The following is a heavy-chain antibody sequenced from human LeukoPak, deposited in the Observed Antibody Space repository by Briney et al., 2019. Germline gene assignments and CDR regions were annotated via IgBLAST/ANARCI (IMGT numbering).Heavy chain of an antibody. J-gene: IGHJ4*02. D-gene: IGHD3-9*01. CDR3: ASNYDILTGYHFDY. V-gene: IGHV1-69*04. CDR2: IIPILGIA. Sequence: SVKVSCQASAGTFSSYAISWVRQAPGQGREWMGRIIPILGIANYAQKFQGRVTITADKSTSTAYMELSSLRSEDTAVYYCASNYDILTGYHFDYWGQGTLVTVSS. CDR1: AGTFSSYA.